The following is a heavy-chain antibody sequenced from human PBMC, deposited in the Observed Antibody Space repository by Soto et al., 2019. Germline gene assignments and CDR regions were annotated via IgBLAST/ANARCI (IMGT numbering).Heavy chain of an antibody. J-gene: IGHJ4*02. D-gene: IGHD6-6*01. CDR2: IKSKTDGGTT. CDR1: GFTFSNAW. CDR3: TTVISSSEYY. Sequence: EVQLVESGGGLVKPGGSLRLSCAASGFTFSNAWMSWVRQAPGKGLEWLGRIKSKTDGGTTDYPAPVRGSFTISRDDSKDTLYLQMNNPKTEDTAFYYCTTVISSSEYYWGPRTLVSVSS. V-gene: IGHV3-15*01.